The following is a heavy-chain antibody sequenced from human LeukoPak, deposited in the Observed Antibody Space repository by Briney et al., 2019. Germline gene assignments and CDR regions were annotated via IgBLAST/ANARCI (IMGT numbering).Heavy chain of an antibody. Sequence: AETLSLTCTVSGGSISSYYWSWIRQPPGKRLEWIGYIYYSGSTNYNPSLKSRVTISVDTSKNHFSLKLSSVTAADTAVYYCARRGGHGGSFDYWGQGTLVTVSS. D-gene: IGHD4-23*01. CDR1: GGSISSYY. CDR3: ARRGGHGGSFDY. V-gene: IGHV4-59*08. J-gene: IGHJ4*02. CDR2: IYYSGST.